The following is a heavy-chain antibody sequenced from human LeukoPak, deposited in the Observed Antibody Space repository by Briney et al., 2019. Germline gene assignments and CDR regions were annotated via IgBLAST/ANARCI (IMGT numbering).Heavy chain of an antibody. CDR3: VRGNAGLFDY. V-gene: IGHV3-33*01. CDR2: IWYDGSDK. CDR1: GLTFNTYG. Sequence: GGSLRLSCEASGLTFNTYGMHWVRQAPGKGLEWVALIWYDGSDKYYADSVKGRFTISRDNSKNTLYLQMNSLRAEDTALYYCVRGNAGLFDYWGQGTLVTVSS. J-gene: IGHJ4*02. D-gene: IGHD2-8*01.